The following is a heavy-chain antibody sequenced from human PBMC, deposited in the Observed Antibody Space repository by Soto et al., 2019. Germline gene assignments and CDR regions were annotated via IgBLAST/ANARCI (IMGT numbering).Heavy chain of an antibody. V-gene: IGHV3-23*01. CDR3: ARESEDLTSNFDY. Sequence: EVQLLESGGGLVQPGGSLRLSCAASGFSLTTYAMSWVRQAPGKGLEWVSTTGISGRTTYYGDSMKGRFTISRDNAKNSLYLEMNSLRAEDTAVYYCARESEDLTSNFDYWGQGTLVTVSS. CDR2: TGISGRTT. J-gene: IGHJ4*02. CDR1: GFSLTTYA.